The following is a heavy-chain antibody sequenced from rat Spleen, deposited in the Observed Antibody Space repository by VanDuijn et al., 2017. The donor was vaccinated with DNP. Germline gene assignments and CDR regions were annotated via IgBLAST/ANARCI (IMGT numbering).Heavy chain of an antibody. Sequence: EVQLVESGGGLAQPGRSLKLSCEASGFTFSSYWMYWIRQAPGKGLEWVASINTDGGSTYYPDSVKGRFTISRDNAESSLYLQMNSLKSEDTATYYCTRRAYYFDYWGQGVMVTVSS. CDR1: GFTFSSYW. CDR3: TRRAYYFDY. CDR2: INTDGGST. J-gene: IGHJ2*01. D-gene: IGHD4-1*01. V-gene: IGHV5-58*01.